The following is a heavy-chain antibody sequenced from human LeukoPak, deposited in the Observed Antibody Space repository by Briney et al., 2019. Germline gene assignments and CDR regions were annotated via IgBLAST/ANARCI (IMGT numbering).Heavy chain of an antibody. CDR3: ARQGSSWYGAFDI. D-gene: IGHD6-13*01. J-gene: IGHJ3*02. CDR1: GGSISSYY. V-gene: IGHV4-59*08. CDR2: IYYSGST. Sequence: SETLSLTCTVSGGSISSYYWSWIRQPPGKGLEWIGYIYYSGSTNYNPSLKSRVTISVDTSTNQFSLKLSSVTAADTAVYYCARQGSSWYGAFDIWGQGTMVTVSS.